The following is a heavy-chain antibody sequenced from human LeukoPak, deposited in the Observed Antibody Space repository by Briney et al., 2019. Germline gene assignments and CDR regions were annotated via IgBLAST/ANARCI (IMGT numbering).Heavy chain of an antibody. J-gene: IGHJ6*02. V-gene: IGHV1-18*01. CDR3: ASGYGGYYYYYGMDV. Sequence: GASVKVSCKASGYTFTSYGISWVRQAPGQGLEWMGWIGAYNGNTNYAQKLQGRVTMTTDTSTSTAYMELRSLRSDDTAVYYCASGYGGYYYYYGMDVWGQGTTVTVSS. CDR2: IGAYNGNT. CDR1: GYTFTSYG. D-gene: IGHD5-12*01.